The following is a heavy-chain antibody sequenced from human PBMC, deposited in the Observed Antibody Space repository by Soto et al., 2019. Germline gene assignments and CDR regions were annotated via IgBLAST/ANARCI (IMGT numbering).Heavy chain of an antibody. D-gene: IGHD6-13*01. Sequence: PGESLKISCKGSGYSFTSYWIGWVRQMPGKGLEWMGIIYPGDSDTRYSPSFQGQVTISADKSISTAYLQWSSLKASDTAMYYCARAEYSSSWYGSRLTADYYYGMDVWGQGTTVTVSS. CDR1: GYSFTSYW. CDR2: IYPGDSDT. J-gene: IGHJ6*02. V-gene: IGHV5-51*01. CDR3: ARAEYSSSWYGSRLTADYYYGMDV.